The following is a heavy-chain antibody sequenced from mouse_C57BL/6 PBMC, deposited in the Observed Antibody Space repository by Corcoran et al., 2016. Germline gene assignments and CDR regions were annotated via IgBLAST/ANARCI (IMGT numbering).Heavy chain of an antibody. CDR1: GYTFTDYY. D-gene: IGHD3-2*02. J-gene: IGHJ3*01. CDR2: INPNNGGT. CDR3: ARSVTAQATSAWFAY. V-gene: IGHV1-26*01. Sequence: EVQLQQSGPELVKPGASVKISCKASGYTFTDYYMNWVKQSHGKSLEWIGDINPNNGGTSYNQKFKGKATLTVDKSSSTAYMELRSLTSEDSAVYYCARSVTAQATSAWFAYWGQGTLVTVSA.